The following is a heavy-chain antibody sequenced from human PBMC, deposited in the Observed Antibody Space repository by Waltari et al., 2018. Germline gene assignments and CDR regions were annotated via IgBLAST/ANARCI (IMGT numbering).Heavy chain of an antibody. V-gene: IGHV4-38-2*01. CDR3: ARHPEQLVGYWYFDL. Sequence: QVQLQESGPGLVKPSETLSLTCDVYGYSISSGYYWGWIRQPPGKGLEWIGSIYHSGGTYQNPSLKSRLTISLDTSKNQFSLKLSSVTAADTAVFYCARHPEQLVGYWYFDLWGRGTLVTVSS. CDR2: IYHSGGT. D-gene: IGHD6-6*01. J-gene: IGHJ2*01. CDR1: GYSISSGYY.